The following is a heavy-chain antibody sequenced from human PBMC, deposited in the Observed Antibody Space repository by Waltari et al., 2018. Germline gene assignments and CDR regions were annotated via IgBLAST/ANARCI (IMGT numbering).Heavy chain of an antibody. J-gene: IGHJ3*02. Sequence: EVQLVESGGGLVKPGGSLRLSCAASGFTFSSYSMNWVRQAPGKGLEWVSAISSSSSYIYYADSLKGRFTISRDNAKNSLYLQMNSLRAEDTAVYYCARANFIQLYAFDIWGQGTMVTVSS. V-gene: IGHV3-21*01. D-gene: IGHD5-18*01. CDR3: ARANFIQLYAFDI. CDR1: GFTFSSYS. CDR2: ISSSSSYI.